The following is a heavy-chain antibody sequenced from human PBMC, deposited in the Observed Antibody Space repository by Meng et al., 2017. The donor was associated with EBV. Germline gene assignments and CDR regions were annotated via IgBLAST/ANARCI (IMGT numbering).Heavy chain of an antibody. CDR1: GVTFSSTG. CDR3: ATAGDNEGYADY. D-gene: IGHD3-16*01. J-gene: IGHJ4*02. Sequence: QWQLGESGGGVVQPVKSLRLSCKASGVTFSSTGMYWFRQAPGTGLEWVAVIWYYATNKYYGDSAMNRFTISRDNSKNTLYLQMNSLTADDTAVYYCATAGDNEGYADYWGQGTLVTVSS. V-gene: IGHV3-33*01. CDR2: IWYYATNK.